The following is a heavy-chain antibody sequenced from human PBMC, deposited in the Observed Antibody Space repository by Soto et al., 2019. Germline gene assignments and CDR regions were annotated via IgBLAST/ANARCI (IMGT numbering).Heavy chain of an antibody. CDR1: GFTFSSYA. Sequence: VQLLESGGGLVQPGGSLRLSCAASGFTFSSYAMSWVRQAPGKGLEWVSAISGSGGSTYYADSVKGRFTISRDNSKNTLYLQMNSLRAEDTAVYYCWSGLCSSTSCYGEYYYYGMDVWGQGTTVTVSS. D-gene: IGHD2-2*01. CDR2: ISGSGGST. V-gene: IGHV3-23*01. CDR3: WSGLCSSTSCYGEYYYYGMDV. J-gene: IGHJ6*02.